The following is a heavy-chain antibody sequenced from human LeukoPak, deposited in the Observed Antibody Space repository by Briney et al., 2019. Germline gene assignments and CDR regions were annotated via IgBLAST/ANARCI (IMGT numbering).Heavy chain of an antibody. CDR2: IWYDGSNK. CDR1: GFTFSSYG. D-gene: IGHD2-21*02. J-gene: IGHJ4*02. CDR3: AKDPTQIVVVTAFDY. V-gene: IGHV3-33*06. Sequence: GGSLRLSCAASGFTFSSYGMHWVRQAPGKGLEWVAVIWYDGSNKYYADSVKGRFTISRDNSKNTLYLQMNSLRAEDTAVYYCAKDPTQIVVVTAFDYCGQGTLVTVSS.